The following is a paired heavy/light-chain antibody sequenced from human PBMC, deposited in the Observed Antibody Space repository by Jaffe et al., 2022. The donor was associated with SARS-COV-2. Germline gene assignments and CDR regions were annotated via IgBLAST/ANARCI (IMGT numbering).Light chain of an antibody. J-gene: IGKJ1*01. CDR3: QQYKTYPT. CDR2: KAS. CDR1: QSISSW. V-gene: IGKV1-5*03. Sequence: DIEMTQFPSTLSASVGDRVTITCRASQSISSWLAWYQQKPGKAPKFLIYKASTLESGVPSRFSGSGSGTEFTLTISSLQPDDFATYYCQQYKTYPTFGQGTKVDIK.
Heavy chain of an antibody. CDR1: GGSISSNNW. V-gene: IGHV4-4*02. Sequence: QVQLQESGPGLVKPLGTLSLTCAVSGGSISSNNWWSWVRQPPGKGLEWIGEVYHVGTTKYNASLKSRVTISLDKSKNQFSLKLSSVSAADTAVYYCARAQWRTYYYDSSGNFYDYWGQGILVTVSS. J-gene: IGHJ4*02. CDR3: ARAQWRTYYYDSSGNFYDY. CDR2: VYHVGTT. D-gene: IGHD3-22*01.